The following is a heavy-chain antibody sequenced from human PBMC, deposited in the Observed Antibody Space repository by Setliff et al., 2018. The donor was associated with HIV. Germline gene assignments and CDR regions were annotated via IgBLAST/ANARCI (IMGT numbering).Heavy chain of an antibody. CDR3: ASYYGADEPSYYFDF. D-gene: IGHD3-22*01. V-gene: IGHV4-38-2*02. CDR2: IYHSGST. Sequence: SETLSLTCTVSGFSISSDYYRGWIRQPPGKGLEWIGSIYHSGSTYYNPSLQSRVTMAVDTSKNQFSLKLSSVTAADTAVYYCASYYGADEPSYYFDFWGQGTQVTVSS. CDR1: GFSISSDYY. J-gene: IGHJ4*02.